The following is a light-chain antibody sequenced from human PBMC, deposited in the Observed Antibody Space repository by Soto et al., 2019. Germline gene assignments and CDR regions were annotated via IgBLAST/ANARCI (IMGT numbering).Light chain of an antibody. Sequence: QSALTQPASVSGSLGQSVTISCSGTSSDVGYYDYFSWYQQHPGKAPKLLIYEVTNRPSGVSNRFSGSKSGNTASLTISGLQAEDEADYYCSSYTTTSSYVFGTGTKLTVL. J-gene: IGLJ1*01. CDR2: EVT. V-gene: IGLV2-14*01. CDR1: SSDVGYYDY. CDR3: SSYTTTSSYV.